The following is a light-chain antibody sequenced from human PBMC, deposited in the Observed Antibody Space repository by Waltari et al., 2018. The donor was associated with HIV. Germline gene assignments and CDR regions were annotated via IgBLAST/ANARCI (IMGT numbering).Light chain of an antibody. CDR2: SDN. Sequence: QSVLTQAPSASGTPGQRVIISCSGSSSNIGRNTVSWFQELPGTAPKLLIFSDNRRPSGIPERLSGSKSGTAASLAISGLQIEDEGDYFCATWDGSLNGVFGGGTKLTVL. J-gene: IGLJ3*02. V-gene: IGLV1-44*01. CDR3: ATWDGSLNGV. CDR1: SSNIGRNT.